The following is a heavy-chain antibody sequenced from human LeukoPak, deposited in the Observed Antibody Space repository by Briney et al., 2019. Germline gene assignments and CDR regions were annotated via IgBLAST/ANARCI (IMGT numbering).Heavy chain of an antibody. V-gene: IGHV1-8*01. Sequence: ASVKVSCKASGYTFTSYDINWVRQATGQGLEWMGWMNPNSGNTGYAQKFQGRVTMTRNTSISTAYMELSSLRSEDTAVYYCARGPSLVVGATPIGYWGQGTLVTVSS. CDR3: ARGPSLVVGATPIGY. CDR2: MNPNSGNT. D-gene: IGHD1-26*01. J-gene: IGHJ4*02. CDR1: GYTFTSYD.